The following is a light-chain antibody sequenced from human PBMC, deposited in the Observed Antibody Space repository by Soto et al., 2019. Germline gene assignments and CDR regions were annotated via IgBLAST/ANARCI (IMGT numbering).Light chain of an antibody. CDR1: QSVSSSY. Sequence: EIVLTQSPGTLSLSPGERATLSCRASQSVSSSYLAWYQQKPGQAPRLLIYGASSRATGNPDRFSGSGSGTDFTLTVSSLEPEGFAVYYCQQYDSSLTFGPGTNVDIK. CDR2: GAS. J-gene: IGKJ3*01. V-gene: IGKV3-20*01. CDR3: QQYDSSLT.